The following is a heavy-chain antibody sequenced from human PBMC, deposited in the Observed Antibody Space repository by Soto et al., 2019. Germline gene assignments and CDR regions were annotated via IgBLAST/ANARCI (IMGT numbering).Heavy chain of an antibody. J-gene: IGHJ4*02. D-gene: IGHD3-3*01. CDR3: ARGEEWGWRHYFDL. CDR2: IYRGGSA. V-gene: IGHV3-53*01. CDR1: GFSASATY. Sequence: EVQLVESGGDLILPGGSLRLSCAASGFSASATYMSWVRQAPGKGLEWVSVIYRGGSASYADSVKGRFTISRDNSKNTVYLQMNNMRADDTGVYYCARGEEWGWRHYFDLWGQGTPVTVSS.